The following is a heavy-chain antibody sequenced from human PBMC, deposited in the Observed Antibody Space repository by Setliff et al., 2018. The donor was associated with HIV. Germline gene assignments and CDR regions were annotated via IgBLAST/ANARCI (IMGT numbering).Heavy chain of an antibody. D-gene: IGHD1-26*01. J-gene: IGHJ6*02. V-gene: IGHV3-7*03. CDR2: IKEDGSEK. Sequence: GGSLRLSCAASGFIFSDYWMTWVRQPPGGGLEWVASIKEDGSEKYSLDSVKGRFSISRDNAENSLYLQMNSLKTEDTAMYYCAREDRVAPATRNYYYFGMDVWGQGTTVTVSS. CDR3: AREDRVAPATRNYYYFGMDV. CDR1: GFIFSDYW.